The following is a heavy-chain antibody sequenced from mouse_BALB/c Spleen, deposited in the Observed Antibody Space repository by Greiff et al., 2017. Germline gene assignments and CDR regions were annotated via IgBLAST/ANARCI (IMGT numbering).Heavy chain of an antibody. Sequence: QVQLQQPGAELVRPGASVKLSCKASGYTFTSYWINWVKQRPGQGLELIGNIYPSDSYTNYNQKFKDKATLTVDKSSSTAYMQLSSPTSEDSAVYYCTRSHYAMDYWGQGTSVTVSS. J-gene: IGHJ4*01. V-gene: IGHV1-69*02. CDR2: IYPSDSYT. CDR3: TRSHYAMDY. CDR1: GYTFTSYW.